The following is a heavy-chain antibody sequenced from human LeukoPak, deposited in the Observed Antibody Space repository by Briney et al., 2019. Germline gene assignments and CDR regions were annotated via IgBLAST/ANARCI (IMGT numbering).Heavy chain of an antibody. J-gene: IGHJ4*02. CDR1: GFTFSNCA. CDR2: ITGSASST. CDR3: AKEVGRYYFDY. Sequence: GGSLRLSCAASGFTFSNCAMSWVRQAPGKGLEWVSTITGSASSTYNADPVKGRLTISRDNFKNPLYLQMISLRAEDTAVYYCAKEVGRYYFDYWGQGTLVTVSS. D-gene: IGHD1-26*01. V-gene: IGHV3-23*01.